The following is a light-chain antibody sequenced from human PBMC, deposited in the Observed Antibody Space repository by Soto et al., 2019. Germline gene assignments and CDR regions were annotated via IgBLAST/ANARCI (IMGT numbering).Light chain of an antibody. CDR1: SSDIGYYDY. CDR3: SSFASSSPPVV. Sequence: QSVLTQPASVSGSPGQSITISCTGTSSDIGYYDYVSWYQQHPGRAPKLMIYEVSNRPSGVSNRFSGSKSGNTASLTISGLQAEDEADYYCSSFASSSPPVVFGGGTKVTVL. V-gene: IGLV2-14*01. J-gene: IGLJ2*01. CDR2: EVS.